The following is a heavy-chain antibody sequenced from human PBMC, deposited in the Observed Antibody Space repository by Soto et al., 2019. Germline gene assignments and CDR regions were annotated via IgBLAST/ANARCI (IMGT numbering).Heavy chain of an antibody. V-gene: IGHV4-38-2*01. J-gene: IGHJ4*02. CDR1: GYSIRSGYY. Sequence: SETLSLTCAVSGYSIRSGYYWGWIRQPPGKGLEWIGNIFHRGYTYYNPSLESRATVSVDTSKNQFSLKLNSVTAADTAVYYCARAGEGFNRPFDYWGQGTPVTSPQ. D-gene: IGHD3-16*01. CDR2: IFHRGYT. CDR3: ARAGEGFNRPFDY.